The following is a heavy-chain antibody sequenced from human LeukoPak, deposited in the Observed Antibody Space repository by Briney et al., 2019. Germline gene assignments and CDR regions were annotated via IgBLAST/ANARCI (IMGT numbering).Heavy chain of an antibody. J-gene: IGHJ4*02. CDR1: GYTFTSYY. Sequence: GPSVKLSCNASGYTFTSYYMLWVRHAPGQGLECMVIINPSGWNTSYAQKLQGRVTTTRDMSTRTVYMELSSLRSEETAVYYCARWSGYYAYYFDYWGQGTLVTVSS. V-gene: IGHV1-46*04. CDR2: INPSGWNT. CDR3: ARWSGYYAYYFDY. D-gene: IGHD3-3*01.